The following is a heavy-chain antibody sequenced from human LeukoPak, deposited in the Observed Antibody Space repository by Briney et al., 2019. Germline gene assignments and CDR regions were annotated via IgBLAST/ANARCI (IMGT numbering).Heavy chain of an antibody. D-gene: IGHD3-22*01. CDR1: GGSISTYY. J-gene: IGHJ3*02. CDR3: ARDTYYYDNGDFIDAFDI. CDR2: INYSGRT. V-gene: IGHV4-59*01. Sequence: SETLSLTCTVSGGSISTYYWSWIRQSPGKGLEWIGYINYSGRTNSSPSLKSRVAISVDTSKNQFSLRLSSVTAADTAVYYCARDTYYYDNGDFIDAFDIWGQGTMVTVSS.